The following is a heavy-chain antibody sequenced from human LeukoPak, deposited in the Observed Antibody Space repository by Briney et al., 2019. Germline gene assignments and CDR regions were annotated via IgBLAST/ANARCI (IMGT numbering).Heavy chain of an antibody. J-gene: IGHJ4*02. Sequence: GGSLRLSCAASRFSFSLYNMNWVRQAPGKGLEWVSYISSTGSRIYYADSVKGRFTISRDNAKNLLYLQMSSLRDEDTAVYYCARIITFGGVIGPIDYWGQGTLVTVSS. CDR2: ISSTGSRI. CDR1: RFSFSLYN. D-gene: IGHD3-16*02. V-gene: IGHV3-48*02. CDR3: ARIITFGGVIGPIDY.